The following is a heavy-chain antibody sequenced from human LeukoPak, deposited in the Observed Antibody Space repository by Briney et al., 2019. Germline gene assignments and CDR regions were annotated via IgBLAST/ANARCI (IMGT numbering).Heavy chain of an antibody. CDR3: ARDYSVSTVTMCGI. Sequence: GGSLRLSCAASGFTFSSYWMHWVRQAPGKGLVWVSRINSEGSSASYADSVKGRFTTSRDNAKNTLYLQMNSLRAEDTAVYYCARDYSVSTVTMCGIWGQGTLVTVSS. CDR2: INSEGSSA. V-gene: IGHV3-74*01. D-gene: IGHD4-17*01. CDR1: GFTFSSYW. J-gene: IGHJ4*02.